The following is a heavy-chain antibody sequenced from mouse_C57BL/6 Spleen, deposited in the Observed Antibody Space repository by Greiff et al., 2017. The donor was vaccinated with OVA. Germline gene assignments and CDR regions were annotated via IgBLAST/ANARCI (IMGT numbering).Heavy chain of an antibody. CDR3: ARGAQLGGFAY. CDR1: GFTFSDYG. CDR2: ISSGSSTI. Sequence: DVKLVESGGGLVKPGGSLKLSCAASGFTFSDYGMHWVRQAPEKGLEWVAYISSGSSTIYYADTVKGRFTISRDNAKNTLFLQMTSLRSEDTAMYYCARGAQLGGFAYWGQGTLVTVSA. J-gene: IGHJ3*01. V-gene: IGHV5-17*01. D-gene: IGHD4-1*02.